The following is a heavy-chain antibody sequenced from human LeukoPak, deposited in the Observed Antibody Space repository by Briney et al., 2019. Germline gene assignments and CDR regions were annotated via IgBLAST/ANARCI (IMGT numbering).Heavy chain of an antibody. D-gene: IGHD5-18*01. CDR1: VFAVSSNY. CDR3: ARDYRGPVDTAMVADY. CDR2: LYIGGST. V-gene: IGHV3-53*01. J-gene: IGHJ4*02. Sequence: PVGTLRLSCAASVFAVSSNYISGVRQAPGKGLEWVSILYIGGSTYYTDSLKGRVTISRDNSKNTLYLEMNNLRAEDTAVYYCARDYRGPVDTAMVADYWGQGTLVTASS.